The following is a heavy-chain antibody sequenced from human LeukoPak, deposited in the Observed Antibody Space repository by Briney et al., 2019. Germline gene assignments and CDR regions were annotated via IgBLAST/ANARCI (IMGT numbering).Heavy chain of an antibody. CDR1: GYSFTSYW. J-gene: IGHJ5*02. Sequence: GKSLKISCKGSGYSFTSYWIGWVRQMPGKGLEWMGIIYPRDSNTIYSPSFQGQVTISVDTSINTAYLQWISLKASDTAMYYCARHPIAAGGAYNWFDPWGQGTLVTVSS. V-gene: IGHV5-51*01. CDR3: ARHPIAAGGAYNWFDP. CDR2: IYPRDSNT. D-gene: IGHD6-13*01.